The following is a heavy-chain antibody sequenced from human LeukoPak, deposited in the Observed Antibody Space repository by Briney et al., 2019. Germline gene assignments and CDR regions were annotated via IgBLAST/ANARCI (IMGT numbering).Heavy chain of an antibody. D-gene: IGHD4-17*01. V-gene: IGHV3-74*01. CDR1: GFTFSSYW. CDR3: AKEIWPTVTTPGWTYFDY. CDR2: INSDGSST. Sequence: PGGSLRLSCAASGFTFSSYWMHWVRQAPGKGLVWVSRINSDGSSTSYADSVKGRFTISRDNSKNTLYLQMNSLRAEDTAVYYCAKEIWPTVTTPGWTYFDYWGQGAPVTVSS. J-gene: IGHJ4*02.